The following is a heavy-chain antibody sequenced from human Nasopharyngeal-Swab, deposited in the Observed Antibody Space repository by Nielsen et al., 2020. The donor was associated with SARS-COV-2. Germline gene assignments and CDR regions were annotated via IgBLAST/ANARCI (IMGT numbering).Heavy chain of an antibody. CDR3: AKDNGSGWYEFDY. CDR2: ISWNSGST. Sequence: SLKISCAASGFTFDDYAMHWVRQAPGKGLEWDSGISWNSGSTGYADSVKGRFTISRDNAKNSLYLQMNSLRAEDTALYYCAKDNGSGWYEFDYWGQGTLVTVSS. J-gene: IGHJ4*02. V-gene: IGHV3-9*01. CDR1: GFTFDDYA. D-gene: IGHD6-19*01.